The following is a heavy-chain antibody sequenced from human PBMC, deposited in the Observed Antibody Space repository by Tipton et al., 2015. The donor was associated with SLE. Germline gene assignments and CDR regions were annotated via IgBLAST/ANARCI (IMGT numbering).Heavy chain of an antibody. CDR2: IYHSGST. CDR1: GYSISSGYY. CDR3: VSYDRSGYQFDY. V-gene: IGHV4-38-2*02. J-gene: IGHJ4*02. Sequence: TLSLTCTVSGYSISSGYYWGWIRQPPGKGLEWIGSIYHSGSTHYNPSLKSRVTISLDTSKNQFSLRLSSVTAADTAVYYCVSYDRSGYQFDYWGQGTLVTVSS. D-gene: IGHD3-22*01.